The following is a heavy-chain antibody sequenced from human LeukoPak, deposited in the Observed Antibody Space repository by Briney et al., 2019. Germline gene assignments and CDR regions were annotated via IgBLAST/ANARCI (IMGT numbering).Heavy chain of an antibody. V-gene: IGHV3-21*01. D-gene: IGHD3-10*01. CDR2: VGISRSYI. CDR3: ARTDGPGGV. Sequence: PGGSLRLSCAASGFTFSAYTMNWARQAQGKGLEWVSSVGISRSYIYYAESVKGRFTIYRDNAKTSLYLQKNSLRAEDTAVYYCARTDGPGGVWGQGTTVTVSS. J-gene: IGHJ6*02. CDR1: GFTFSAYT.